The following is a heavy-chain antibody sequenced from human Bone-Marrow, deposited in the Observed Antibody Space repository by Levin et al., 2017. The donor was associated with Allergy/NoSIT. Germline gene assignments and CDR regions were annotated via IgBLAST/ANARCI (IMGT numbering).Heavy chain of an antibody. Sequence: GESLKISCAASGFTFSRYWMSWVRQAPGKGLEWVANIKQDGSEKYSVDSVKGRFTISRDNAKNSLYLQMNSLRAEDTAVYYCARVGQWLSFDFWGQGALVTVSS. CDR1: GFTFSRYW. J-gene: IGHJ4*02. D-gene: IGHD6-19*01. V-gene: IGHV3-7*01. CDR3: ARVGQWLSFDF. CDR2: IKQDGSEK.